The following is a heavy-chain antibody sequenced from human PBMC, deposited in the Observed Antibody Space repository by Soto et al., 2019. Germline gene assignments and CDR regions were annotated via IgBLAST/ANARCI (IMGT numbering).Heavy chain of an antibody. V-gene: IGHV3-53*01. CDR1: GFTVSSNY. CDR3: ARGAQRWLHLPVETPTAWYFDL. CDR2: IYSGGST. D-gene: IGHD5-12*01. Sequence: EVQLVESGGGLIQPGGSLRLSCAASGFTVSSNYMSWVRQAPGKGLEWVSVIYSGGSTYYADSVKGRFTISRDNSKNTLYLQMNSLRAEDTAVYYCARGAQRWLHLPVETPTAWYFDLWGRGTLVTVSS. J-gene: IGHJ2*01.